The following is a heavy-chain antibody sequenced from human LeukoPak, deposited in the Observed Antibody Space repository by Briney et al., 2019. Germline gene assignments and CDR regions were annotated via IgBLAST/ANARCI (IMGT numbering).Heavy chain of an antibody. Sequence: SETLSLTCTVSGGSISSSSYYWGWIRQPPGKGLEWIGSIYYSGSTYYNPSLKSRVTISVDTSKNQFSLKLSSVTAADTAVYYCARRLYGGYVGGAWFDPWGQGTLVTVSS. J-gene: IGHJ5*02. CDR3: ARRLYGGYVGGAWFDP. CDR2: IYYSGST. D-gene: IGHD4-17*01. V-gene: IGHV4-39*01. CDR1: GGSISSSSYY.